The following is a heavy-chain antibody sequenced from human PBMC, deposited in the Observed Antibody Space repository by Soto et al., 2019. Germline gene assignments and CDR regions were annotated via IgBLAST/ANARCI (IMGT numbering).Heavy chain of an antibody. CDR2: RYSTGTT. J-gene: IGHJ5*02. CDR1: GYSINGGYI. CDR3: VARATVVNSPWFDP. Sequence: PSETLSLTCTVSGYSINGGYILGWVRRPPGQGLEWIGSRYSTGTTYYNPSLRRRVKMSVDTSKNQLSLVLRSVTAADTAVYYCVARATVVNSPWFDPWGQGTQVTVSS. D-gene: IGHD1-1*01. V-gene: IGHV4-38-2*02.